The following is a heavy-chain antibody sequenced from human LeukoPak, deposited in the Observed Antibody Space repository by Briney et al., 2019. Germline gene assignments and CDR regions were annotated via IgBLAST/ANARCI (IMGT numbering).Heavy chain of an antibody. J-gene: IGHJ5*02. CDR1: GYTFTGYY. CDR3: ARERLKLGRYCSGGSCYSDNNWFDP. D-gene: IGHD2-15*01. Sequence: GESLKISCKASGYTFTGYYMHWVRQAPGQGLEWMGRINPNSGGTNYAQKFQGRVTMTRDTSISTAYMELSRLRSDDTAVYYCARERLKLGRYCSGGSCYSDNNWFDPWGQGTLVTVSS. CDR2: INPNSGGT. V-gene: IGHV1-2*06.